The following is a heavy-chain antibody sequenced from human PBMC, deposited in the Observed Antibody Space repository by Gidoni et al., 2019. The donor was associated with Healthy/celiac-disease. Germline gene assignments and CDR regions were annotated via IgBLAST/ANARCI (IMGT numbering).Heavy chain of an antibody. J-gene: IGHJ6*02. CDR1: GFTFSSHS. V-gene: IGHV3-21*01. Sequence: EVQLVESGGGLVKPGGSLSLSCAASGFTFSSHSMNWVRQAPGKGLEWVSSISSSSSYIYYADSVKGRFTISRDNAKNSLYLQMNSLRAEDTAVYYCARAHCSGGSCYDYYYYGMDVWGQGTTVTVSS. CDR3: ARAHCSGGSCYDYYYYGMDV. D-gene: IGHD2-15*01. CDR2: ISSSSSYI.